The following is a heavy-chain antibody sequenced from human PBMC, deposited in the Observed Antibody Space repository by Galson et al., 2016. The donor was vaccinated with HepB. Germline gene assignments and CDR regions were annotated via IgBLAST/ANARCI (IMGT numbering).Heavy chain of an antibody. CDR1: GAYISRSNFYY. V-gene: IGHV4-61*01. CDR3: ARVHWDGDWLGYFDY. D-gene: IGHD1-1*01. CDR2: IYYNGGA. Sequence: SETLSLTCSVSGAYISRSNFYYWSWIRQPPGKGLEWIGYIYYNGGASYNPSLSSRVTISVDTSKNQFSLRLTSVTAADTATYYCARVHWDGDWLGYFDYWGQGILVTVSS. J-gene: IGHJ4*02.